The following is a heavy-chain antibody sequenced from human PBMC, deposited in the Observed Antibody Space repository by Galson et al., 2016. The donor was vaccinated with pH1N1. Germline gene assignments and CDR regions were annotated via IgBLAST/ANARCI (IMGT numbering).Heavy chain of an antibody. V-gene: IGHV3-23*01. CDR1: GFTFTSYA. CDR2: IIGSGGST. CDR3: AIDVLGRVPAAYFDY. J-gene: IGHJ4*02. D-gene: IGHD2-2*01. Sequence: SLRLSCAASGFTFTSYAMHWVRQAPGKGLEWVSAIIGSGGSTYYADSVKGRFTISRDNSKNTLYLQMNSLRAEDTAVYYCAIDVLGRVPAAYFDYWGQGTLVTVSS.